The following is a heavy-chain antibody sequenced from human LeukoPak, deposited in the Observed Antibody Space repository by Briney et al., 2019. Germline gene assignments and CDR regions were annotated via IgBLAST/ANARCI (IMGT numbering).Heavy chain of an antibody. J-gene: IGHJ5*02. CDR3: SRGGANDL. V-gene: IGHV4-4*07. CDR1: GGSITSDY. CDR2: IFTSGST. Sequence: SETLSLTCTVVGGSITSDYWSWIRQPAGKGLEWIGRIFTSGSTAYNPSLKSRVTMSLDTSKSQFFLKLSSVTAADTAAYFCSRGGANDLWGQGTLVTVSS. D-gene: IGHD4/OR15-4a*01.